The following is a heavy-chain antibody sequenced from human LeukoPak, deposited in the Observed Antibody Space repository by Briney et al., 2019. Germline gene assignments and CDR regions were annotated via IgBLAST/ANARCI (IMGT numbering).Heavy chain of an antibody. J-gene: IGHJ3*02. Sequence: GGSLRLSCAASGFTFTHYGMNWVRQAPGKGLEWVSAINGNGGTTNYADSVKGRFTISRDSAKKSLHLQMNSLRAEDTALYYCARNNFGPGATAFDIWGQGTMVTVSS. D-gene: IGHD3-10*02. CDR2: INGNGGTT. CDR3: ARNNFGPGATAFDI. CDR1: GFTFTHYG. V-gene: IGHV3-20*04.